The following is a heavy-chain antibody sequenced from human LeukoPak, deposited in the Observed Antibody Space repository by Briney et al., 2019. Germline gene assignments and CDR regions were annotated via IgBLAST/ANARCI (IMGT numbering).Heavy chain of an antibody. D-gene: IGHD5-18*01. J-gene: IGHJ4*02. CDR3: ARNHTHEGYGYYFDY. V-gene: IGHV4-39*01. CDR1: GGSISSSIYY. CDR2: IYYSGST. Sequence: SETLSLTCTVSGGSISSSIYYWGWIRQPPGKGLEWIGSIYYSGSTHYNPSLKSRVIISVDTSKNQFSLTLSPVTAADTAVYYCARNHTHEGYGYYFDYWGQGTLITVSS.